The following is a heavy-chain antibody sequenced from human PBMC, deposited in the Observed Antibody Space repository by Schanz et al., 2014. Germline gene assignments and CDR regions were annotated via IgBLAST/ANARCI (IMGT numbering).Heavy chain of an antibody. Sequence: VQLVESGGGLISPGGSLRLSCVASGFTFNYVWMSWVRQAPGKGLEWVAVIWYDGNNKYYADSVKGRFIISRDSSKNTLFLQMNSLRAEDTAVYFCARDGGRDGYNLAFDVWGQGTLVTVSS. CDR2: IWYDGNNK. CDR3: ARDGGRDGYNLAFDV. D-gene: IGHD5-12*01. J-gene: IGHJ3*01. CDR1: GFTFNYVW. V-gene: IGHV3-33*08.